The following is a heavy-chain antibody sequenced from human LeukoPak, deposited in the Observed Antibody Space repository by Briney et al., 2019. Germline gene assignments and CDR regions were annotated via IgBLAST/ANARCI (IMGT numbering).Heavy chain of an antibody. CDR1: SFTFSSYE. D-gene: IGHD5-24*01. Sequence: GGSLRLSCAASSFTFSSYEMNWVRQAPGKGLEWVSYISSSGTTVYYADSVKGRFTISRDNARKSLYLQMNSLRAEDAAIYYGVGQIWLWPWGQGTLLSVST. V-gene: IGHV3-48*03. CDR2: ISSSGTTV. J-gene: IGHJ5*02. CDR3: VGQIWLWP.